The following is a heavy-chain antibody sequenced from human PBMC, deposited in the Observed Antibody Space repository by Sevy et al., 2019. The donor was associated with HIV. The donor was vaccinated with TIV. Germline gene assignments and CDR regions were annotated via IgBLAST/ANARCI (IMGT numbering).Heavy chain of an antibody. CDR2: ISSTSSTI. V-gene: IGHV3-48*01. CDR3: ARVGYRSGWYWVDP. CDR1: GFTFSTYS. J-gene: IGHJ5*02. D-gene: IGHD6-19*01. Sequence: GGSLRLSCAASGFTFSTYSMNWVRQAPGKGLEWVSYISSTSSTIYYTDSVKGRFTIARDNAKNSLYRLMNSLRAEDTAVYYCARVGYRSGWYWVDPWGQGTLVTVSS.